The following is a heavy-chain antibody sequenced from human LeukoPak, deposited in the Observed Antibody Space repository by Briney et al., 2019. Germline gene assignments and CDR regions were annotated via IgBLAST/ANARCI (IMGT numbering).Heavy chain of an antibody. V-gene: IGHV4-34*01. J-gene: IGHJ4*02. Sequence: SETLSLTCAVYGGSFSGYYWSWIRQPPGKGLEWIGEINHSGSTNYNPSLKSRVTISVDTSKNQFSLTLSSVTAADTAVYYCARALDYYDSSGLVYWGQGTLVTVSS. D-gene: IGHD3-22*01. CDR2: INHSGST. CDR3: ARALDYYDSSGLVY. CDR1: GGSFSGYY.